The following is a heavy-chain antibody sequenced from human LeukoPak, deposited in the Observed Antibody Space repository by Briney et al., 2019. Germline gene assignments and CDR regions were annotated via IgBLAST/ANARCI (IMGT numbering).Heavy chain of an antibody. CDR1: GFTFSSYW. Sequence: GGSLRLSCAASGFTFSSYWMSWVRQAPGKGLEWVANIKQDGSEKYYVDSVKGRFTISRDNAKNSLYLQMNSLRAEDTAVYYCARPPPPARTSLRNYYYYYGMDVWGQGTTVTVSS. CDR2: IKQDGSEK. J-gene: IGHJ6*02. V-gene: IGHV3-7*01. D-gene: IGHD5-12*01. CDR3: ARPPPPARTSLRNYYYYYGMDV.